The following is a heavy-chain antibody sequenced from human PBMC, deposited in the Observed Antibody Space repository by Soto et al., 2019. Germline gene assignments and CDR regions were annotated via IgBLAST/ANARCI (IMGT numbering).Heavy chain of an antibody. D-gene: IGHD4-4*01. J-gene: IGHJ4*02. CDR3: AKGPSSTVTTVLYYSDY. CDR2: ISGSGVYT. CDR1: GFTFSNYA. Sequence: EAQLLESGGGLVRPGGSLRLSCAASGFTFSNYAMNWVRQAPGKGLEWVSAISGSGVYTHYADSVKGRFTISRDNSKNTQYLQMKSLGAEDTAVYYCAKGPSSTVTTVLYYSDYWGQGTLVTASS. V-gene: IGHV3-23*01.